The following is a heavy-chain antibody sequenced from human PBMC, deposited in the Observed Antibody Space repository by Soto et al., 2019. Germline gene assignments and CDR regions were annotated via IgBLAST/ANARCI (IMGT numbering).Heavy chain of an antibody. CDR2: IIPIFGTA. Sequence: QVQLVQSGAEVKKPGSSVKVSCKASGGTFSSYAISWVRQAPGQGLEWMGGIIPIFGTANYAQKFQGRVTNTKDESTSTAYMELSSLRSEDTAVYYCAVKGITLRLISNYYYYGMDVGGQGTTVTVSS. D-gene: IGHD2-8*01. J-gene: IGHJ6*02. V-gene: IGHV1-69*01. CDR3: AVKGITLRLISNYYYYGMDV. CDR1: GGTFSSYA.